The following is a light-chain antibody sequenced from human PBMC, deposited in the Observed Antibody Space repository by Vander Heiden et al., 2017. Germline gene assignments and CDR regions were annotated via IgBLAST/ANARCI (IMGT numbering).Light chain of an antibody. CDR2: DAS. V-gene: IGKV3-11*01. CDR3: QLRSNWPPRI. CDR1: QSVSSY. Sequence: EMASTQSPATLSLSPGERATLSCRASQSVSSYLAWYQQKPGQAPRLLIYDASNRDTGIPARFSGSGYGIDFTLTISSREPEDFAVYYCQLRSNWPPRIFGHGTKVDIK. J-gene: IGKJ3*01.